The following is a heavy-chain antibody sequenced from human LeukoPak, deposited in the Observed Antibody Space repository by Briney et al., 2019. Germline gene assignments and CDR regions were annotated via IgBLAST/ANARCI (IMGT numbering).Heavy chain of an antibody. CDR3: AKNGDRGAYCSGGSCYPYYYYYMDV. V-gene: IGHV3-23*01. D-gene: IGHD2-15*01. J-gene: IGHJ6*03. Sequence: PGGTLRLSCAASGFTFSSYGMSWVRQAPGKGLEWVSAIGGSGGTTYYADSVKGRFTISRDNSKNTLYLQMNSLRAEDTAIYYCAKNGDRGAYCSGGSCYPYYYYYMDVWGKGTTVTISS. CDR1: GFTFSSYG. CDR2: IGGSGGTT.